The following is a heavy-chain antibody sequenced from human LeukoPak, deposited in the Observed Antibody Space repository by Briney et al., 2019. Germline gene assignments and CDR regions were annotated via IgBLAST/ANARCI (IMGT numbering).Heavy chain of an antibody. V-gene: IGHV4-34*01. Sequence: SETLSLTCAVYGGSFSGYYWGWIRQPPGKGLEWIGEINHSGSTNYNPSLKSRVTISVDTSKNQFSLKLSSVTAADTAVYYCARGPALRGRYYYYMDVWGKGTTVTVSS. J-gene: IGHJ6*03. D-gene: IGHD3-10*01. CDR1: GGSFSGYY. CDR2: INHSGST. CDR3: ARGPALRGRYYYYMDV.